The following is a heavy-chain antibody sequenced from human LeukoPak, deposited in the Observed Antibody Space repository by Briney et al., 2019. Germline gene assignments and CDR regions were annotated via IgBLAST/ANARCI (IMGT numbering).Heavy chain of an antibody. Sequence: ASVKASCKASGYSFTDYYMHWVRQAPGQGLEWMGWISPRSGDTSYAQKFQGRVTMTRDTSINTVDMDLSGLTSDDTAVFYCARGREIHGGSDTKLDDYWGQGTLVTVSS. CDR1: GYSFTDYY. J-gene: IGHJ4*02. D-gene: IGHD3-10*01. CDR2: ISPRSGDT. CDR3: ARGREIHGGSDTKLDDY. V-gene: IGHV1-2*02.